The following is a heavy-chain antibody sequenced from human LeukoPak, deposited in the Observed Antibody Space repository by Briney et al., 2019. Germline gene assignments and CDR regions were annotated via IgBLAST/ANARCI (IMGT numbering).Heavy chain of an antibody. CDR3: ARVIRGYFDWFSLGGAFDI. V-gene: IGHV3-30*04. Sequence: GGSLRLSCAASGFTFSSYAMHWVRQAPGKGLEWVAVISYDGSNKYYADSVKGRFTISRDNSKNTLYLQMNSLRAEDTAVYYCARVIRGYFDWFSLGGAFDIWGQGTMVTVSS. J-gene: IGHJ3*02. D-gene: IGHD3-9*01. CDR1: GFTFSSYA. CDR2: ISYDGSNK.